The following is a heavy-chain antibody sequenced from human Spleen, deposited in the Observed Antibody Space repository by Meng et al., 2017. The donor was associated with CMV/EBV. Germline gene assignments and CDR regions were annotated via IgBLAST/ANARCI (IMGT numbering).Heavy chain of an antibody. Sequence: SGPTLVKPTQTLTLTCSLSGFSLNTGGVDVGWIRRPPGKALEWLVVIYWHDDKRYSPSLKSDLTITEDTSENQVVLTMTNMDPVDTATYYCARRPHSNTWYVLDYWGQGTLVTVSS. J-gene: IGHJ4*02. CDR3: ARRPHSNTWYVLDY. CDR1: GFSLNTGGVD. D-gene: IGHD6-13*01. CDR2: IYWHDDK. V-gene: IGHV2-5*01.